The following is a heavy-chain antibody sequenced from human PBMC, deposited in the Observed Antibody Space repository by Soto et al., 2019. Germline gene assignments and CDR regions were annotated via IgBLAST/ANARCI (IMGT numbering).Heavy chain of an antibody. Sequence: VGSLRLSCAASGFTFSTYAMTWVRQAPGKGLEWVSSLSGTGGDTYYADSVKGRFTISRDNSKNTLSLQMNSLRAEDTAVYYCAKRFGSGYYSAFDIWGQGTMVTVSS. J-gene: IGHJ3*02. CDR2: LSGTGGDT. CDR3: AKRFGSGYYSAFDI. D-gene: IGHD3-22*01. V-gene: IGHV3-23*01. CDR1: GFTFSTYA.